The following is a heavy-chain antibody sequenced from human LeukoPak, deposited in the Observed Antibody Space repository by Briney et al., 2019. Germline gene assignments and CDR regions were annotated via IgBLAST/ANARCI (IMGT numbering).Heavy chain of an antibody. D-gene: IGHD3-22*01. V-gene: IGHV3-30*18. Sequence: PGRSLRLSCAASGFTFSSYGMHWVRRAPGKGLEWVAVISYDGSNKYYADSVKGRFTISRDNSKNTLYLQMNSLRAEDTAVCYCAKATYYYDSSNIQHWGQGTLVTVSS. CDR1: GFTFSSYG. CDR3: AKATYYYDSSNIQH. CDR2: ISYDGSNK. J-gene: IGHJ1*01.